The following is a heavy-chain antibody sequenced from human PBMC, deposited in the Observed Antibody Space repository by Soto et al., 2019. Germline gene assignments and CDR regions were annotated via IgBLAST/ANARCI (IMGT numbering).Heavy chain of an antibody. J-gene: IGHJ6*02. CDR1: GFSFSSYG. CDR3: ARGLGNYYYGMDI. D-gene: IGHD6-19*01. CDR2: IWYDGSDR. Sequence: QVQLVESGGGVVQPGRSLRLSCVASGFSFSSYGMHWVRQAPGKGLEWVALIWYDGSDRYYADTVQGQFTISRDNSKNTLYLLMTALRVEDTAVYYCARGLGNYYYGMDIWGQGTTVTVSS. V-gene: IGHV3-33*01.